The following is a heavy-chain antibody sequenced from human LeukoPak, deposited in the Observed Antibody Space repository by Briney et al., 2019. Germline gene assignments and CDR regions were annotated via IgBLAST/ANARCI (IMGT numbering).Heavy chain of an antibody. CDR3: TRGDRRHYYYYMDV. D-gene: IGHD3-22*01. V-gene: IGHV3-49*03. Sequence: GGSLRLSCTASGFTFGDYAMSWFRQAPGKGLEWVGFIRSKAYGGTTEYAASVKGRFTISRDDSKSIAYLQMNSLKTEDTAVYYCTRGDRRHYYYYMDVWGKGTTVTVSS. CDR2: IRSKAYGGTT. J-gene: IGHJ6*03. CDR1: GFTFGDYA.